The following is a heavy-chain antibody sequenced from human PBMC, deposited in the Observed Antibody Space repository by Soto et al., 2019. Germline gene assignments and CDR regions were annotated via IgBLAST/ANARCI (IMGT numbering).Heavy chain of an antibody. CDR1: GCTFTSYA. CDR2: INAGNGNT. Sequence: ASVKVSCKASGCTFTSYAMHWVRQAPRQRLEWMGWINAGNGNTKYSQKFQGRVAITRDTSASTAYMELSSLRSEDTAVYYCARDFGLERPDYWGQGPLVTVSS. J-gene: IGHJ4*02. CDR3: ARDFGLERPDY. D-gene: IGHD1-1*01. V-gene: IGHV1-3*01.